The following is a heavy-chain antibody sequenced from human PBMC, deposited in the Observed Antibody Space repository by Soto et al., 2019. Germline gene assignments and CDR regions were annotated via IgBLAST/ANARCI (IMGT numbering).Heavy chain of an antibody. CDR1: GFTVSSKY. CDR2: IYMRGST. V-gene: IGHV3-66*01. D-gene: IGHD1-26*01. CDR3: ARDSLPGTRTWADH. Sequence: EVQLVESGGGLVQPGESLRLSCAASGFTVSSKYMSWVRQAPGKGLEWVSIIYMRGSTFYADSVKGRFTISRDPSKNTLYLQMDHLTVQDTAMYYCARDSLPGTRTWADHWGQGTLVTVSS. J-gene: IGHJ4*02.